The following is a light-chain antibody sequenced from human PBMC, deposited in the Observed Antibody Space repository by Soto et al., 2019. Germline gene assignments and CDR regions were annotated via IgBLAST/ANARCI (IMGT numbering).Light chain of an antibody. CDR1: QNIGGW. CDR2: KTS. J-gene: IGKJ4*01. V-gene: IGKV1-5*03. Sequence: DIQMTQSPSTLSASVGDRVTITCRASQNIGGWLAWYHQRPGKAPNLLIHKTSTLQSGVPSRFSGSGSGTEFTLTISSLQPDDSATFYFQQYLGYPLTFGGGTKLEIK. CDR3: QQYLGYPLT.